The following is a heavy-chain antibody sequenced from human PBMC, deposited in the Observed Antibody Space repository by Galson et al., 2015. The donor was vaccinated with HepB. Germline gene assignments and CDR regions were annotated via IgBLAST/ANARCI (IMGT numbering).Heavy chain of an antibody. Sequence: SVKVSCKVSGYTLTELSMHWVRQAPGKGLEWMGGFDPEDGETIYAQKFQGRVTMTEDTSTDTAYMELSSLRSEDTAVYYCATAGWGIAAAGEVPLTSSLDYWGQGTLVTVSS. CDR1: GYTLTELS. CDR3: ATAGWGIAAAGEVPLTSSLDY. D-gene: IGHD6-13*01. J-gene: IGHJ4*02. CDR2: FDPEDGET. V-gene: IGHV1-24*01.